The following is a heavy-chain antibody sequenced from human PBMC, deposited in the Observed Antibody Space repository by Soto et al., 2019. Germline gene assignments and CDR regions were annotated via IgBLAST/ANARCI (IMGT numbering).Heavy chain of an antibody. D-gene: IGHD6-13*01. J-gene: IGHJ4*02. Sequence: PSETLSLTCTVSGGSISSGDYYWSWIRQPPGKGLEWIGYIYYSGSTYYNPSLKSRVTISVDTSKNQLYLHLSAVTAADTAIFYCASIAAPGTTHFDFWGQGTLVTVSS. CDR1: GGSISSGDYY. V-gene: IGHV4-30-4*01. CDR2: IYYSGST. CDR3: ASIAAPGTTHFDF.